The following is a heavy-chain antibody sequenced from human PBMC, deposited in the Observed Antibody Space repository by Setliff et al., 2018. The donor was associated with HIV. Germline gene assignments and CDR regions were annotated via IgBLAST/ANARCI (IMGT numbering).Heavy chain of an antibody. J-gene: IGHJ4*02. CDR1: GEFVSSGGNY. D-gene: IGHD5-12*01. V-gene: IGHV4-31*03. CDR3: ASGRGAKGGYDYFGS. Sequence: PSETLSLTCTVFGEFVSSGGNYWSWIRQLPGKGLEWIGYIYYSGATYYNPSLKNRVTISLDTSKSQFSLKLTSVTAADTALYYCASGRGAKGGYDYFGSWGQGTLVTVSS. CDR2: IYYSGAT.